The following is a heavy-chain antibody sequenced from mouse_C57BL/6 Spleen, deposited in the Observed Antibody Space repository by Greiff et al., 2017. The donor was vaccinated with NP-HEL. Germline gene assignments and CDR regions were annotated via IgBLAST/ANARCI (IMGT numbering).Heavy chain of an antibody. Sequence: EVHLVESEGGLVQPGSSMKLSCTASGFTFSDYYMAWVRQVPEKGLEWVANINYDGSSTYYLDSLKSRFIISRDNAKNILYLQMSSLKSEDTATYYCAREGGRGNSNYYGREGYAMDYWGQGTSVTVSS. D-gene: IGHD1-1*01. V-gene: IGHV5-16*01. CDR3: AREGGRGNSNYYGREGYAMDY. CDR1: GFTFSDYY. CDR2: INYDGSST. J-gene: IGHJ4*01.